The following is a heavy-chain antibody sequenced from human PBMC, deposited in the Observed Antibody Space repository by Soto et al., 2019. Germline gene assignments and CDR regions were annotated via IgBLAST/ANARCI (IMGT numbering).Heavy chain of an antibody. CDR1: GGSFSGYY. Sequence: SETLSLTCAVYGGSFSGYYWSWIRQPPGKGLEWIGEINHSGSTNYNPSLKSRVTISVDTSKNQFSLKLSSVSAADTAVYHCATGRGVRGVIITTYYYYGLDVWAKGPRSPSP. V-gene: IGHV4-34*01. CDR3: ATGRGVRGVIITTYYYYGLDV. J-gene: IGHJ6*02. D-gene: IGHD3-10*01. CDR2: INHSGST.